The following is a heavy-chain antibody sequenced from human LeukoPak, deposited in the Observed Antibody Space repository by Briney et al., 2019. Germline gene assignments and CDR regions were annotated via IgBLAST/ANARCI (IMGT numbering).Heavy chain of an antibody. J-gene: IGHJ4*02. Sequence: GGSLRLSCAASGFTFSNYWMFWVRQAPRKGLVWVSRISRDGSGTTYADSVKGRFTISRDNAKNTLSLQMNSLRAEDTAVYYRARETTNYYNIDYWGQGTLVTVSS. CDR3: ARETTNYYNIDY. D-gene: IGHD3-22*01. V-gene: IGHV3-74*03. CDR2: ISRDGSGT. CDR1: GFTFSNYW.